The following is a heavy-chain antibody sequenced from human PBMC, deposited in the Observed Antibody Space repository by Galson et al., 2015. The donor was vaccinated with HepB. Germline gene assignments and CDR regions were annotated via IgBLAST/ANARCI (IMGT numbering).Heavy chain of an antibody. V-gene: IGHV1-58*01. CDR3: AAGSLNPWRELGY. J-gene: IGHJ4*02. Sequence: SVKVSCKASGFTFTSSAVQWVRQARGQRLEWIGWIVVGSGNTNYAQKFQERVTITRDMSTSTAYMELSSLRSEDTAVYYCAAGSLNPWRELGYWGQGTLVTVSS. CDR1: GFTFTSSA. CDR2: IVVGSGNT. D-gene: IGHD1-26*01.